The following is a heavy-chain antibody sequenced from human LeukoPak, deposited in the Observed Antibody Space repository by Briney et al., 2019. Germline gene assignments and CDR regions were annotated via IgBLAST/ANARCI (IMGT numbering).Heavy chain of an antibody. D-gene: IGHD3-10*01. J-gene: IGHJ4*02. V-gene: IGHV3-48*01. CDR3: ARARELYYYGSPYYFDY. Sequence: GGSLRLSCAASGFTFSSYAMSWVRQAPGKGLEWVSYISSSSSTIYYADSVKGRFTISRDNAKNSLYLQMNSLRAEDTAVYYCARARELYYYGSPYYFDYWGQGTLVTVSS. CDR2: ISSSSSTI. CDR1: GFTFSSYA.